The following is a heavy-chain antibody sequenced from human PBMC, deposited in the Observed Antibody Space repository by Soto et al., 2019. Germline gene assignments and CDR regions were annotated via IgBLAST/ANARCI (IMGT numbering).Heavy chain of an antibody. D-gene: IGHD4-17*01. J-gene: IGHJ4*02. CDR2: IHHTGST. V-gene: IGHV4-39*07. CDR1: GRSISEINSY. Sequence: PSETLSLTCSVSGRSISEINSYWGWIRQTPGEGLEWIGTIHHTGSTYYNPSLKSRVIISLDTSKNQFSLRLSSVTTADTALYYCARTTAVPNSLRSRYLFDYWGQGTLVTVS. CDR3: ARTTAVPNSLRSRYLFDY.